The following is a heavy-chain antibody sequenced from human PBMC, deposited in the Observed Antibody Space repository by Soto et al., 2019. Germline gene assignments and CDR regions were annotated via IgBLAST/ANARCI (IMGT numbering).Heavy chain of an antibody. CDR1: GFTFSSYS. CDR2: ISSSSSYI. D-gene: IGHD4-17*01. V-gene: IGHV3-21*01. J-gene: IGHJ4*02. Sequence: EVQLVESGGGLVKPGGSLRLSCAASGFTFSSYSMNWVRQAPGKGLEWVSSISSSSSYIYYADSVKGRFTISRVNVNNSLYQQLICLRADDTAVYYCSREPYCDYFQYYFDYWGSGTLVTVSS. CDR3: SREPYCDYFQYYFDY.